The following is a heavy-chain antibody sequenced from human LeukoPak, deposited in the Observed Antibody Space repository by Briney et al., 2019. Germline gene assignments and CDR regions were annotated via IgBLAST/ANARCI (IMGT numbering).Heavy chain of an antibody. CDR3: ARAVKEPITMVRGATPYYFDY. CDR1: GGTFSSYA. D-gene: IGHD3-10*01. V-gene: IGHV1-69*04. CDR2: IIPILGIA. Sequence: SVKVSCKASGGTFSSYAISWVRQAPGQGLEWMGRIIPILGIANYAQKFQGRVTITADKSTSTAYMELSSLRSEDTAVYYCARAVKEPITMVRGATPYYFDYWGQGALVTVSS. J-gene: IGHJ4*02.